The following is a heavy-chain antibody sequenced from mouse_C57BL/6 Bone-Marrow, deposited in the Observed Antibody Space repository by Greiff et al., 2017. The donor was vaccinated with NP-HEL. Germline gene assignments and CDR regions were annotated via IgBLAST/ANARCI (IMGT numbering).Heavy chain of an antibody. V-gene: IGHV5-16*01. CDR2: INYDGSST. Sequence: EVKLVESEGGLVQPGSSMKLSCTASGFTFSDYYMAWVRQVPEKGLEWVANINYDGSSTYYLDSLKSRFIISRDNAKNILYLQMSSLKSEDTATYYCARDELGRPFDYWGQGTTLTVSS. CDR1: GFTFSDYY. CDR3: ARDELGRPFDY. D-gene: IGHD4-1*01. J-gene: IGHJ2*01.